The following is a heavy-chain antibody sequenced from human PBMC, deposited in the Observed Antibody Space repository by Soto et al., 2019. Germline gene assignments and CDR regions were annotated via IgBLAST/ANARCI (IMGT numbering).Heavy chain of an antibody. CDR2: IYYSGST. Sequence: PSETLSLTCTVSGGSISNYYWNWIRQSPGKGLEWIGYIYYSGSTNYNPSLKSRVTISVDKSKNQFSLKLSSVTAADTAVYYCARVRDCSGGTCYSWRFDPWGQGTLVTVSS. V-gene: IGHV4-59*12. CDR1: GGSISNYY. J-gene: IGHJ5*02. CDR3: ARVRDCSGGTCYSWRFDP. D-gene: IGHD2-15*01.